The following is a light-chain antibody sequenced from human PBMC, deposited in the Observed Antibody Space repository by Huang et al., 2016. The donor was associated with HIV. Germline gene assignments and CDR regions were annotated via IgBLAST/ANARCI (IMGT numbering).Light chain of an antibody. CDR1: QCISHY. CDR3: QQTYSTPATT. CDR2: GAS. V-gene: IGKV1-39*01. Sequence: DIQMTQSPSSLSASVGDRVTITCRASQCISHYLNWYQQKPGKAPKVLIHGASSLQSGVPSRFSGSGSGTDFTLTISSVQPDDLAIYYCQQTYSTPATTFGQGTRLEIK. J-gene: IGKJ5*01.